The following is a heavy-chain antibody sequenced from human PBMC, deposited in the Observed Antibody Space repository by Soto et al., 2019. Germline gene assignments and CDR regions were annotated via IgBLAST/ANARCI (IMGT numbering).Heavy chain of an antibody. CDR3: ARQPVGDTAQYFDY. CDR1: GGSISSSSYY. D-gene: IGHD1-26*01. Sequence: SETLSLTCTVYGGSISSSSYYWGWIRQPPGKGLEWIGSIYYSGSTYYNPSLKSRVTISVDTSKNQFSLKLSSVTAAGTAVYYCARQPVGDTAQYFDYWGQGTLVTVSS. CDR2: IYYSGST. J-gene: IGHJ4*02. V-gene: IGHV4-39*01.